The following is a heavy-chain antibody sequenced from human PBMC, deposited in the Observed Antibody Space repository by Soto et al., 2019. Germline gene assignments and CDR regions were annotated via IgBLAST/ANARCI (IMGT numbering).Heavy chain of an antibody. CDR1: GFTFSKAW. CDR3: TTDSYSTIIIVRFDY. Sequence: GGSLRLSCAASGFTFSKAWINWVRQAPGKGLEWVCRIKSKTDGGTTDYAEPVKGRFAISRDDSNNMVYLQMNSLKIEDTAVYYCTTDSYSTIIIVRFDYWGHGTLVTVSS. CDR2: IKSKTDGGTT. D-gene: IGHD3-22*01. V-gene: IGHV3-15*07. J-gene: IGHJ4*01.